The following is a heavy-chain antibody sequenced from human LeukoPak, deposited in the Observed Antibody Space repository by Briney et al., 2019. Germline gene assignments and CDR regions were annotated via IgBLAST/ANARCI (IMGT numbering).Heavy chain of an antibody. CDR3: ARDYCSSTSCLFDY. D-gene: IGHD2-2*01. CDR2: INPNSGDT. V-gene: IGHV1-2*06. Sequence: ASVKISCKASGYTFAGYHMHWVRQAPGQGLEWMGRINPNSGDTNYAQKFQGRVTMTRDTSISTAYMELSRLRSDDTAVYYCARDYCSSTSCLFDYWGQGTLVTVSS. J-gene: IGHJ4*02. CDR1: GYTFAGYH.